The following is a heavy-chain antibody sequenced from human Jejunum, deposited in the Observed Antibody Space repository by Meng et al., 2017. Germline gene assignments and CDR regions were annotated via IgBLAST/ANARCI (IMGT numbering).Heavy chain of an antibody. CDR3: ANFHAGGRDSISWYNYFDY. CDR1: GFTFSIYA. Sequence: GESLMISCAASGFTFSIYAMSWIRQAPGKGLEWVSAISASGYSTYYADSVQGRFTISRDNSKDTLYLQMNNLRAEDTAVYYCANFHAGGRDSISWYNYFDYWGQGTLVTVSS. CDR2: ISASGYST. V-gene: IGHV3-23*01. D-gene: IGHD6-13*01. J-gene: IGHJ4*02.